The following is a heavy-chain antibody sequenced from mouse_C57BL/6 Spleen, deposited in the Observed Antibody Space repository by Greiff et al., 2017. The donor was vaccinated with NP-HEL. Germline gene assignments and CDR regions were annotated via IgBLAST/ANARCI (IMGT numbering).Heavy chain of an antibody. CDR3: ARGYYGSSPTDC. CDR1: GYTFTSYW. D-gene: IGHD1-1*01. J-gene: IGHJ2*01. CDR2: IYPGSGST. V-gene: IGHV1-55*01. Sequence: QVQLQQPGAELVKPGASVKMSCKASGYTFTSYWITWVKQRPGQGLEWIGDIYPGSGSTNYTEKFKSKATLTVDTSSSTAYMQLSSLTAEDSAVYYCARGYYGSSPTDCWGQGTTLTVSS.